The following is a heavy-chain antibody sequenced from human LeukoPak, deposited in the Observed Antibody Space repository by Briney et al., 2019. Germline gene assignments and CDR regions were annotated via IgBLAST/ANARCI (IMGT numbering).Heavy chain of an antibody. Sequence: SETLSLTCTVSGGSISSSSYYWGWIRQPPGKGLEWIGSVYFIVSTYYKPSLKSRFTISVDTSKKQFFLRLRSLTAANPAVYVWPRQIDPWAPFDPGGQGTLVTVPS. CDR2: VYFIVST. D-gene: IGHD3-9*01. CDR3: PRQIDPWAPFDP. J-gene: IGHJ5*02. V-gene: IGHV4-39*01. CDR1: GGSISSSSYY.